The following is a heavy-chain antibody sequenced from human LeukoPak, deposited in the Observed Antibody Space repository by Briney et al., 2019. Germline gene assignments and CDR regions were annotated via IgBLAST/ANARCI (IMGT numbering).Heavy chain of an antibody. J-gene: IGHJ4*02. CDR1: GYSISSGYY. CDR2: IYHSGST. D-gene: IGHD6-13*01. CDR3: ARDRRQLAFDY. V-gene: IGHV4-38-2*02. Sequence: SETLSLTCTVSGYSISSGYYWGWIRQPPGKGLEWIGSIYHSGSTYYNPSLKSRVTISVDTSKNQFSLKLSSVTAADTAVYYCARDRRQLAFDYWGQGILVTVSS.